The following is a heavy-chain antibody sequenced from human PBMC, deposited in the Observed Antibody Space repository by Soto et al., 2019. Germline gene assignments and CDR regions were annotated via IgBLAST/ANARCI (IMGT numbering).Heavy chain of an antibody. Sequence: GGSLRLSCAASGFTVSSNYMSWVRQAPGKGLEWVSVIYSGGSTYYADSVKGRFTISRDNSKNTLYLQMNSLRAEDTAVYYCASTLVGGYIDYWGQGTLVTVSS. CDR2: IYSGGST. CDR1: GFTVSSNY. D-gene: IGHD2-15*01. V-gene: IGHV3-66*01. CDR3: ASTLVGGYIDY. J-gene: IGHJ4*02.